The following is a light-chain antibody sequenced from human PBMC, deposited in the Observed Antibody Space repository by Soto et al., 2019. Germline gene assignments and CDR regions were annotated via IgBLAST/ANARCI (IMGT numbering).Light chain of an antibody. Sequence: DIQMTQSPSSLSAFVGDRVIVTCQASHDISNYLNWYQHKPGKAPKLLIYDASNLQTGVPSRFSGSGSTTYFTFTISSLQPEDIATYFCQQYDDLPLTFGRGTKVEVK. CDR1: HDISNY. J-gene: IGKJ4*01. CDR3: QQYDDLPLT. CDR2: DAS. V-gene: IGKV1-33*01.